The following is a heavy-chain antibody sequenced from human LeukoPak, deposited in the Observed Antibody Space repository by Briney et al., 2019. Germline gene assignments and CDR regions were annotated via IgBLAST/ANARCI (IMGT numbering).Heavy chain of an antibody. D-gene: IGHD6-19*01. V-gene: IGHV1-3*01. CDR2: INAGNGNT. CDR1: GYTFTSYA. J-gene: IGHJ4*02. Sequence: ASVKVSCKASGYTFTSYAMHWVRQAPGQRLEWMGWINAGNGNTKYSQKFQGRVTITRDTSASTAYMELSSLRSEDTAVYYCVREMGGWNYFDCWGQGTLVTVSS. CDR3: VREMGGWNYFDC.